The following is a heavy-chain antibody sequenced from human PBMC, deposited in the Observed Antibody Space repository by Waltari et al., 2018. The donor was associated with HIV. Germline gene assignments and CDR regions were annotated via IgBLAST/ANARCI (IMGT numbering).Heavy chain of an antibody. Sequence: QAPGKGLEWVAVIWYDGGNKYYADSVKGRFTISRDNSKNTLYLQMNSLRAEDTAVYYCARDPWDIAADLYYYYGMDVWGQGTTVTVSS. D-gene: IGHD6-13*01. CDR2: IWYDGGNK. V-gene: IGHV3-33*01. CDR3: ARDPWDIAADLYYYYGMDV. J-gene: IGHJ6*02.